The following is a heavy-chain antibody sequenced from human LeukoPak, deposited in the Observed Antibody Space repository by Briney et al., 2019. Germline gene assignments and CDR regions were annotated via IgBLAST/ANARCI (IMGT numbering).Heavy chain of an antibody. CDR1: GFTFSSYG. CDR2: ISYDGSNK. CDR3: AKAYYGSGSYYPIYYYYYGMDV. Sequence: PGGSLRLSCAASGFTFSSYGMHWVRQAPGKGLEWVAVISYDGSNKYYADSVKGRFTISRDNSKNTLYLQMNSLRAEDTAVYYCAKAYYGSGSYYPIYYYYYGMDVWGQGTTVTVSS. V-gene: IGHV3-30*18. J-gene: IGHJ6*02. D-gene: IGHD3-10*01.